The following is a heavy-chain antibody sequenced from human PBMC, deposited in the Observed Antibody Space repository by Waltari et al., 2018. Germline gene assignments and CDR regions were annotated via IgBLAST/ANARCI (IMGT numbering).Heavy chain of an antibody. V-gene: IGHV4-34*01. CDR1: GGSFSGYY. D-gene: IGHD1-26*01. Sequence: QVQLQQWGAGLLKPSETLSLTCAVYGGSFSGYYWSWIRQPPGKGLEWIGEINHSGSTNYNPSLKSRVTRSVDTSKNQFSLKLSSVTAADTAVYYCARARVKSGSYYASRYFDLWGRGTLVTVSS. CDR2: INHSGST. CDR3: ARARVKSGSYYASRYFDL. J-gene: IGHJ2*01.